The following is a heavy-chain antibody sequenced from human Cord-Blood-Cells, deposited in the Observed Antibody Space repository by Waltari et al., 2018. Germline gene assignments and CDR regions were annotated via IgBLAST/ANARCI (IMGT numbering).Heavy chain of an antibody. CDR1: GFTFSGSA. V-gene: IGHV3-73*02. Sequence: EVQLVESGGGLVQPGGSLKLSCAASGFTFSGSAMHWVRQASGRGLEWVGRIRSKANIYATAYAASVKGRFTITRDDSKNTAYLQMNSLKTEDTAVYYCTSLHYYDSSGYYYWGQGTLVTVSS. D-gene: IGHD3-22*01. CDR2: IRSKANIYAT. CDR3: TSLHYYDSSGYYY. J-gene: IGHJ4*02.